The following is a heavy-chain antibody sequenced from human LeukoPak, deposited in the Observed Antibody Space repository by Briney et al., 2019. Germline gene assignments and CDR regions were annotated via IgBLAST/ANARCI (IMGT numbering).Heavy chain of an antibody. CDR1: GFTFSSYA. Sequence: PGGSLGLSCAASGFTFSSYAMSWVRQAPGKGLEWVSAISGSGGSTYYADSVKGRFTISRDNSKNTLYLQMNSLRAEDTAVYYCAKERGFQLLTMANWFDPWGQGTLVTVSS. CDR3: AKERGFQLLTMANWFDP. V-gene: IGHV3-23*01. D-gene: IGHD2-2*01. CDR2: ISGSGGST. J-gene: IGHJ5*02.